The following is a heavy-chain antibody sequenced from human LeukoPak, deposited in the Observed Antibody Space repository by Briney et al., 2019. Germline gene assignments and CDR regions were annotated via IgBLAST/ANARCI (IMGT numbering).Heavy chain of an antibody. CDR1: GVSLNAHG. V-gene: IGHV2-5*01. Sequence: SGPTLVEPTQTLTLTCTFSGVSLNAHGVAWIRQPPGKTLEWLAVIYWNDEKRYSPSLKSRLTITQDTSKNQVVLTMANMDPVDTGTYYCAHSPRRYNWFDGFDFWGQGISVTVSS. CDR3: AHSPRRYNWFDGFDF. J-gene: IGHJ4*02. CDR2: IYWNDEK. D-gene: IGHD1-1*01.